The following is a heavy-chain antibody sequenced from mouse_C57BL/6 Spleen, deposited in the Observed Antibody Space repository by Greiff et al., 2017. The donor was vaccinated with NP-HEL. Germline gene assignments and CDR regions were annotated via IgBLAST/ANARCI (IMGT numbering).Heavy chain of an antibody. J-gene: IGHJ1*03. CDR3: ARPDYYGSRDWYFDV. D-gene: IGHD1-1*01. V-gene: IGHV5-6*01. CDR2: ISSGGSYT. CDR1: GFTFSSYG. Sequence: EVQLVESGGDLVKPGGSLKLSCAASGFTFSSYGMSWVRQTPDKRLEWVATISSGGSYTYYPDSVKGRFTISRDNAKNTLYLQMSSLKSEDTAMYYCARPDYYGSRDWYFDVWGTGTTVTVSS.